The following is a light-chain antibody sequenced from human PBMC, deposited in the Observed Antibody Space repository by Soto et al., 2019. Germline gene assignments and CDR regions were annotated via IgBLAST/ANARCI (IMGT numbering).Light chain of an antibody. CDR2: GAS. J-gene: IGKJ5*01. CDR1: QSVSSN. Sequence: EIVMTQSPSTLSVSAGERATLSCRASQSVSSNLAWYQQKPGQAPRLLIYGASTRATGIPARFSGSGYGTDFNLTISRLETEDFAVYYCQQYGSSPITFGQGTRLEIK. V-gene: IGKV3-15*01. CDR3: QQYGSSPIT.